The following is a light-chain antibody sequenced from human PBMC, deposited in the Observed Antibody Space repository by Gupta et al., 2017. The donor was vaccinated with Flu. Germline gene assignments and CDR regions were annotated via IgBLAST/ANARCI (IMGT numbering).Light chain of an antibody. CDR1: HVIRSR. Sequence: DIQMTQSPSSVSAFVGDRVTITCRASHVIRSRLACYQQKEGRAPKLLPSDASRVQSGVPSRFSGSGSGTDFTLTINRLQPDDFATYCCQQCNSFPLTFGGGTRVEIK. J-gene: IGKJ4*01. CDR2: DAS. CDR3: QQCNSFPLT. V-gene: IGKV1-12*01.